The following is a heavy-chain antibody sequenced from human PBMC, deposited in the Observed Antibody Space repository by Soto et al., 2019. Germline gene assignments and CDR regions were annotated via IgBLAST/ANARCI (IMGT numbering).Heavy chain of an antibody. CDR2: TYYRSNWRH. Sequence: SQTLSLTCAISGDSVSSNTAAWNWIRSSPSRGLEWLGRTYYRSNWRHDYAVSVKSRITVNPDTSKNHFSLQLNSVTPDDTAVYYCVRGVAGGGFDLWGQGTPVTVYS. D-gene: IGHD6-19*01. CDR3: VRGVAGGGFDL. CDR1: GDSVSSNTAA. V-gene: IGHV6-1*01. J-gene: IGHJ4*02.